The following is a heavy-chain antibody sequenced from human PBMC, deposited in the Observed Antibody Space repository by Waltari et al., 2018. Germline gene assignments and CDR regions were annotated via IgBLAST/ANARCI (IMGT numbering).Heavy chain of an antibody. Sequence: QVQLVQSGAEVKKPGASVTVSCKASGYTFTSYDITWVRQATGQGLEWMGWMNPNIGNTGYAQKFQGRVTMTRNTSISTAYMELSSLRSEDTAVYYCARAAVAGKGPLGDWGQGTLVTVSS. J-gene: IGHJ4*02. D-gene: IGHD6-19*01. CDR3: ARAAVAGKGPLGD. CDR1: GYTFTSYD. CDR2: MNPNIGNT. V-gene: IGHV1-8*01.